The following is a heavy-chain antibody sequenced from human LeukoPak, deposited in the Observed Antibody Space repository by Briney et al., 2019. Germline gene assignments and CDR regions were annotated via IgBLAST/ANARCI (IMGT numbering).Heavy chain of an antibody. CDR2: INPNSGGT. CDR1: GYTFTGYY. D-gene: IGHD1-26*01. CDR3: ARGEGGATAEIDY. J-gene: IGHJ4*02. Sequence: SSVKVSCKASGYTFTGYYMHWVRQASGQGLEWMGWINPNSGGTNYAQKFQGRVTMTRDTSISTAYMELSRLRSDDTAVYYCARGEGGATAEIDYWGQGTLVTVSS. V-gene: IGHV1-2*02.